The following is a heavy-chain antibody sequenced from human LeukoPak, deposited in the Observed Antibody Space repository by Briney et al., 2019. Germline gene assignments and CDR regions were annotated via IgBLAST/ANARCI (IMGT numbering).Heavy chain of an antibody. Sequence: GGSLRLSCAASGFTFSDYYMNWIRQAPGKGLEWVSYISSSGGTIYYAGSVKGRFTISRDNAKSSLYLQMNSLRAEDTAVYYCARTYSESYYTHYYYYYYMDVWGKGTTVTISS. CDR3: ARTYSESYYTHYYYYYYMDV. CDR2: ISSSGGTI. V-gene: IGHV3-11*04. CDR1: GFTFSDYY. D-gene: IGHD1-26*01. J-gene: IGHJ6*03.